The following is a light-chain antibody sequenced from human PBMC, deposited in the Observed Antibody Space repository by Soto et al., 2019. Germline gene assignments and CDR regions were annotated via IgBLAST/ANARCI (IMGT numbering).Light chain of an antibody. V-gene: IGKV3-15*01. CDR3: HQYNHWLTWT. J-gene: IGKJ1*01. Sequence: EIVMTQSPATLSVSPVERATLSCRASQSISSNLAWYQQKPGQAPRLLIYSASTRATGIPARFSGSGSGTEFTLTISSLQSEDFAVYYCHQYNHWLTWTFGQGTKVDIK. CDR2: SAS. CDR1: QSISSN.